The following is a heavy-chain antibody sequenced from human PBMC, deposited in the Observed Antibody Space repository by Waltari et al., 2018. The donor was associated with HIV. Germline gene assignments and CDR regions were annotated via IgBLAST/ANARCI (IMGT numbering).Heavy chain of an antibody. J-gene: IGHJ4*02. D-gene: IGHD5-12*01. CDR3: ARNSVATRYFDY. V-gene: IGHV1-8*01. CDR1: GYTCTTYD. CDR2: MNPNSGNT. Sequence: QVQLVQSGAEVKKPGASVKVSCKASGYTCTTYDINGGGQATGQGLEWMGWMNPNSGNTAYAQNFQGRVTMTRNTSISTAYMELSSLRSEDTAVYYCARNSVATRYFDYWGQGTPVTVSS.